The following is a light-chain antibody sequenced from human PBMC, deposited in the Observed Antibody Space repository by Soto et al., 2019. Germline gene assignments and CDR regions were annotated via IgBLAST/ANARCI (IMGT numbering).Light chain of an antibody. Sequence: QSALTQPASVSVSPGQSIAVSCTGTSGDVENYALVSWYQQHPGQAPKVIIYGVTKRPSGVSNGFSGSKSGNTASLTISGLQAEDEAEYYFCSYAGDNSWVFGGGTKVTVL. J-gene: IGLJ3*02. CDR1: SGDVENYAL. CDR3: CSYAGDNSWV. V-gene: IGLV2-23*02. CDR2: GVT.